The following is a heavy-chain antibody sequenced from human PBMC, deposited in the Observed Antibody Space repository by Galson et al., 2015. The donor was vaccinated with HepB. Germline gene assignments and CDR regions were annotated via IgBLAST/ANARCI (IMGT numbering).Heavy chain of an antibody. D-gene: IGHD3-10*01. CDR2: ISAYNGNT. J-gene: IGHJ6*02. Sequence: SVEVSCKASGYTFTSYGISWVRQAPGQGLEWMGWISAYNGNTNYAQKLQGRVTMTTDTSTSTAYMELRSLRSDDTAVYYCARGPDYYGSGSYYNHYYYGMDVWGRGTTVTVSS. V-gene: IGHV1-18*01. CDR1: GYTFTSYG. CDR3: ARGPDYYGSGSYYNHYYYGMDV.